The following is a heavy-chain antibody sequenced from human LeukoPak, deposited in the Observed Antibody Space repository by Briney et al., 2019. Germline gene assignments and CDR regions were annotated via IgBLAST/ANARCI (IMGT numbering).Heavy chain of an antibody. V-gene: IGHV1-24*01. CDR3: ATGTYCGGDCHDAFDI. CDR1: GYTFTELS. Sequence: ASVKVSCKVSGYTFTELSMHWVRQAPGKGLEWMGGFDPEDGETIYAQKFQGRVTMTEDTSTDTAYMELSSLRSEDTAVYYCATGTYCGGDCHDAFDIWGQGTMVTVSS. J-gene: IGHJ3*02. D-gene: IGHD2-21*02. CDR2: FDPEDGET.